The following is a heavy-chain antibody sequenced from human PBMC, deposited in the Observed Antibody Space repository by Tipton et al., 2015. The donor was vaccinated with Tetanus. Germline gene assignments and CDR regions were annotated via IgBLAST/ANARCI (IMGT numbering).Heavy chain of an antibody. Sequence: QLVQSGGEVKKPGESLRISCKGSGYIFNNYWIGWVRQRPGKGLEWMGIIYPGDSDTRYSPSFQGQVTISVDKSINTAYLQWSSLKASDTSMFYCARAHCTDGVCNFDFWGQGALVTVAS. V-gene: IGHV5-51*01. D-gene: IGHD2-8*01. CDR2: IYPGDSDT. J-gene: IGHJ4*02. CDR1: GYIFNNYW. CDR3: ARAHCTDGVCNFDF.